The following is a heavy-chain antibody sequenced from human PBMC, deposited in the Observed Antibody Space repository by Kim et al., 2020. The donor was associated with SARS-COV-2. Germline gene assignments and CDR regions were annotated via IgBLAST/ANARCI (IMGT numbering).Heavy chain of an antibody. Sequence: SLKSRVTISVDTSKNQFSLKLSSVTAADTAVYYCARAPGNGAAGALGFDYWGQGTLVTVSS. V-gene: IGHV4-30-2*04. D-gene: IGHD6-13*01. J-gene: IGHJ4*02. CDR3: ARAPGNGAAGALGFDY.